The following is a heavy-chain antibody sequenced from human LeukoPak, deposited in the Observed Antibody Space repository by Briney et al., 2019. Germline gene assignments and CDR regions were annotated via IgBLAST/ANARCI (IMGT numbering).Heavy chain of an antibody. CDR2: IKTDGSEK. V-gene: IGHV3-7*01. CDR3: ARDLNHDSSG. D-gene: IGHD3-22*01. CDR1: ESSFTKTW. Sequence: GGSLGSPCPASESSFTKTWRTWFRQPPGKGLECVANIKTDGSEKYYVDSVRGRFTISRDNAKNSLYLQMNSLRVEDTAIYYCARDLNHDSSGWGQGTLVTVSS. J-gene: IGHJ4*02.